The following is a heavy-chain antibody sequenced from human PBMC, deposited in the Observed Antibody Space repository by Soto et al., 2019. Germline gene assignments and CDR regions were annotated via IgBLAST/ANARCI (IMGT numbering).Heavy chain of an antibody. CDR1: GGSISRSSYF. Sequence: SETLSLTCSVSGGSISRSSYFWGWIRQPPGKGLEWIGSIYYSGSTYYNPSLKSRVTVSVDTTKNQFSLKLTSVTAADTAVYFCARHPSNFWFDPWGQGTLVTVSS. CDR3: ARHPSNFWFDP. V-gene: IGHV4-39*01. D-gene: IGHD4-4*01. J-gene: IGHJ5*02. CDR2: IYYSGST.